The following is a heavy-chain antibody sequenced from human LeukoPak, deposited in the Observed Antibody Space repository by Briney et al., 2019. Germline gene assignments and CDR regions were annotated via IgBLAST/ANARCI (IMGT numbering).Heavy chain of an antibody. Sequence: SVKVSCKASGGTFSSYAISWVRQAPGQGLEWMGGIIPIFGTANYAQKFQGRVTITADKSTSTAYMELSSLRSEDTAVYYCARGESGWYLAFGRWFDPWGQGTLVTVSS. CDR3: ARGESGWYLAFGRWFDP. CDR2: IIPIFGTA. J-gene: IGHJ5*02. V-gene: IGHV1-69*06. D-gene: IGHD6-19*01. CDR1: GGTFSSYA.